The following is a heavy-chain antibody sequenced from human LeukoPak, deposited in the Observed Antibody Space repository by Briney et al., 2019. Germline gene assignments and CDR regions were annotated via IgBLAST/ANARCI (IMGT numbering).Heavy chain of an antibody. CDR2: IWHDGSHK. D-gene: IGHD3-16*01. Sequence: PGGSLGLSCAASGFTFSTYGMHWVRQAPGKGLEWVTVIWHDGSHKDYADSVKGRFTISRDNSKNTLYLQLNDLRAEDTAMYYCVRGWGSNVYASAFDVWGQGTMVTVSS. CDR1: GFTFSTYG. J-gene: IGHJ3*01. V-gene: IGHV3-33*01. CDR3: VRGWGSNVYASAFDV.